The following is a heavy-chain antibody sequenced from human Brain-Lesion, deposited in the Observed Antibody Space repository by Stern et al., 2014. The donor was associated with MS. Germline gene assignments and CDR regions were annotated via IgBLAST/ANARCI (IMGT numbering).Heavy chain of an antibody. CDR1: GGSISSGGYY. V-gene: IGHV4-61*02. J-gene: IGHJ6*02. Sequence: VQLEESGPGLVKPSQTLSLSCTVSGGSISSGGYYWSWIRQPAGKGLEWIGRIFNSGSTSYNPSLKSRVPISIDTSKNQFSLRLNPMTAADTAVYYCARGRVVPGFQYYATDVWGQGTTVIVSS. CDR3: ARGRVVPGFQYYATDV. D-gene: IGHD2-2*01. CDR2: IFNSGST.